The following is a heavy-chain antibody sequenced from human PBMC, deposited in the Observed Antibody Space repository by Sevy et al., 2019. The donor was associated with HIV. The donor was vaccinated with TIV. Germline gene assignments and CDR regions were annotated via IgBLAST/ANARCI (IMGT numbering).Heavy chain of an antibody. V-gene: IGHV3-23*01. J-gene: IGHJ4*02. CDR3: AKDKYVNGWYYFDY. Sequence: GGSLRLSCAASEFTFRSYTMSWVRQAPGKGLEWVAGVSGSGGSTFYADSVKRRFTISRDNPKNTLYLQMNSLRAEDTATYYCAKDKYVNGWYYFDYWGQGTLVTVSS. D-gene: IGHD6-19*01. CDR2: VSGSGGST. CDR1: EFTFRSYT.